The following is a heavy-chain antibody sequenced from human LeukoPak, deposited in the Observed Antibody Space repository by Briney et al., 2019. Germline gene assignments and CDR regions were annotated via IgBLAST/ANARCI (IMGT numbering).Heavy chain of an antibody. CDR3: ARERYGDYGV. D-gene: IGHD4-17*01. CDR2: IQQDGSEK. CDR1: GFTLCSSW. Sequence: GGSLRLSCAASGFTLCSSWMCWGPPAPGGGVGGVANIQQDGSEKYYVDSVKGRFTISRDNAKNSLYLQMNSLRAEDTAVYYCARERYGDYGVWGQGTLVTVSS. V-gene: IGHV3-7*01. J-gene: IGHJ4*02.